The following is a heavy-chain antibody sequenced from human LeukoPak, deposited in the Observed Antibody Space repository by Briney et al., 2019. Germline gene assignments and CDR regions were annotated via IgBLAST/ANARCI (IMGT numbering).Heavy chain of an antibody. Sequence: SETLSLNCAVYGGSFSGYYWSWIRQPPGKGLEWIGEINHSGSTNYNPSLKSRVTISVDTSKNQFSLKLSSVTDADTAVYYCARGYDSSGYYEYWGQGTLVTVSS. J-gene: IGHJ4*02. D-gene: IGHD3-22*01. CDR1: GGSFSGYY. V-gene: IGHV4-34*01. CDR2: INHSGST. CDR3: ARGYDSSGYYEY.